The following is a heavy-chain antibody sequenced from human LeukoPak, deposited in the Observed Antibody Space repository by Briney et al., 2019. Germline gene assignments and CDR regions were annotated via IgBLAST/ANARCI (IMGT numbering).Heavy chain of an antibody. CDR2: IYPGDSDT. D-gene: IGHD2-15*01. V-gene: IGHV5-51*01. CDR1: GYSFTSYW. J-gene: IGHJ3*02. CDR3: ARPVGYCSGGSCYDPGAFDI. Sequence: GESLKISCKGSGYSFTSYWIGWVRQMPGKGLEWMGIIYPGDSDTRYSPSFQGQVTISADKSISTAYLQWSSLKASGTAMYYCARPVGYCSGGSCYDPGAFDIWGQGTMVTVSS.